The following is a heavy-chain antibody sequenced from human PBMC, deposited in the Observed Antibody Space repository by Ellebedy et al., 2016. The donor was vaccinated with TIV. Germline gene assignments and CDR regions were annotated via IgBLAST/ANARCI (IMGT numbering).Heavy chain of an antibody. CDR3: ARVSYDFWSGYYHPNWFDP. CDR2: IYYSGST. V-gene: IGHV4-31*03. Sequence: SETLSLXXTVSGGSISSGGYYWSWIRQHPGKGLEWIGYIYYSGSTYYNPSLKSRVTISVDTSKNQFSLKLSSVTAADTAVYYCARVSYDFWSGYYHPNWFDPWGQGTLVTVSS. CDR1: GGSISSGGYY. J-gene: IGHJ5*02. D-gene: IGHD3-3*01.